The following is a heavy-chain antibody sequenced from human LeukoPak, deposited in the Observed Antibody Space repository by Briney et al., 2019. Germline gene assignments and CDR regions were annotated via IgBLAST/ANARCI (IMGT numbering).Heavy chain of an antibody. Sequence: PGGSLRLSCAASGFTFDDYAMHWVRQAPGKGLEWVSGISWSSGTIGYADSVKGRFTISRENAKNSLYLQMNSLRAEDMALYYCAKARRYSVSTDFDYWGQGTLVTVSS. CDR1: GFTFDDYA. V-gene: IGHV3-9*03. J-gene: IGHJ4*02. CDR3: AKARRYSVSTDFDY. CDR2: ISWSSGTI. D-gene: IGHD3-9*01.